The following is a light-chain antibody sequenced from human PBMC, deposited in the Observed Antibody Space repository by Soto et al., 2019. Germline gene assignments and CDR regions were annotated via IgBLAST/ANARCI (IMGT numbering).Light chain of an antibody. V-gene: IGKV3-15*01. Sequence: EIVMTQSPSTLSMSPGERATLSCRASQSISSNLAWYQQKPGQAPRLLIYGASNRATGIPARFSGGGSETEFALTISSLQSEDFAVYFCQQYDTGPSSYTFGQGTKLEIK. CDR3: QQYDTGPSSYT. J-gene: IGKJ2*01. CDR2: GAS. CDR1: QSISSN.